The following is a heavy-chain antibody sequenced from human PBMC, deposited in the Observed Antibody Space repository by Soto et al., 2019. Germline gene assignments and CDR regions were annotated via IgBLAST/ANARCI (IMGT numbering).Heavy chain of an antibody. D-gene: IGHD6-13*01. CDR3: ARSSGWYVWFDP. Sequence: EASVKVSCKASGYTFTSYAMQWVRQAPGQRLEWMGWINAGNGNTKYSQKFQGRVIITRDTSASTAYMELSSLRSEDTAVYYCARSSGWYVWFDPWGQGTLVTVSS. J-gene: IGHJ5*02. V-gene: IGHV1-3*01. CDR2: INAGNGNT. CDR1: GYTFTSYA.